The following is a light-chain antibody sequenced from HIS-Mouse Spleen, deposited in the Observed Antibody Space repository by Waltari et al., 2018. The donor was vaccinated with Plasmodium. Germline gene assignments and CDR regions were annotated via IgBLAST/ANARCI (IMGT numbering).Light chain of an antibody. CDR3: QQYNNWSFT. J-gene: IGKJ3*01. Sequence: EIVMTQSPAPLSVSPGERATPSCSARQSVSSNLAWYQQKPGQAPRLLIYGASTRATGIPARFSGSGSGTEFTLTISSLQSEDFAVYYCQQYNNWSFTFGPGTKVDIK. CDR2: GAS. CDR1: QSVSSN. V-gene: IGKV3-15*01.